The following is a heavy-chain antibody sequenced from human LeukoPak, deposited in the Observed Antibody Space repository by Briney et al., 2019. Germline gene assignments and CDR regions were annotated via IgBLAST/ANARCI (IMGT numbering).Heavy chain of an antibody. CDR1: GFTFSSYA. J-gene: IGHJ4*02. CDR3: AKARLEMATITVFDY. D-gene: IGHD5-24*01. CDR2: ISGSGGST. V-gene: IGHV3-23*01. Sequence: GGSLRLSCAASGFTFSSYAMSWVRQAPGKGLEWVSAISGSGGSTYYADSVKGRFTISRDNFKNTLYLQMNSLRAEDTAVYYCAKARLEMATITVFDYWGQGTLVTVSS.